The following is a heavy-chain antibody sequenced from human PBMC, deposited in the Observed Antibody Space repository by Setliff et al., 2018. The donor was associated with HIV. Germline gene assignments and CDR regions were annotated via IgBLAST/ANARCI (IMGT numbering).Heavy chain of an antibody. CDR3: ARGVRGWYARKPSFDY. J-gene: IGHJ4*02. CDR2: IIHILGIA. D-gene: IGHD6-19*01. CDR1: GGPFSSYA. Sequence: SEKVSCKASGGPFSSYAISWVRQAPGQGLEWMGGIIHILGIANYAQKFQGRVTITADKSTSTAYMELNSLSSEDTAVYYCARGVRGWYARKPSFDYWGQGTLVTVSS. V-gene: IGHV1-69*10.